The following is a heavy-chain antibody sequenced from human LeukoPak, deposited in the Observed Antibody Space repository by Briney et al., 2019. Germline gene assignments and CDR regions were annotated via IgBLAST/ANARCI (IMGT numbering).Heavy chain of an antibody. CDR2: ISYDGSNK. V-gene: IGHV3-30*04. CDR1: GFTFRSYA. CDR3: ARGRYSGYDYSPLYYYYTDV. D-gene: IGHD5-12*01. Sequence: GGSLRLSCAASGFTFRSYAMHWVRQAPRKGLEGVAVISYDGSNKYYADSVKGRFTISRDNSKNTLYLQMNSLRAEDTAVYYCARGRYSGYDYSPLYYYYTDVWGKGTTVTVSS. J-gene: IGHJ6*03.